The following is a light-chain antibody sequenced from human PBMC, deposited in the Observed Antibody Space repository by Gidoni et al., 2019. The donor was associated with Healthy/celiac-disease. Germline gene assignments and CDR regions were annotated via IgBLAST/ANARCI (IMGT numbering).Light chain of an antibody. CDR1: KLGDKY. Sequence: SYELTQPPSVSVSPGQTASIPCSGDKLGDKYACGYRQKPGQSPVLVIYQDSKRPSGIPERFSGSNSGNTATLTISGTQAMDEADYYCQAWDSSTAVFGGGTKLTVL. CDR2: QDS. CDR3: QAWDSSTAV. J-gene: IGLJ2*01. V-gene: IGLV3-1*01.